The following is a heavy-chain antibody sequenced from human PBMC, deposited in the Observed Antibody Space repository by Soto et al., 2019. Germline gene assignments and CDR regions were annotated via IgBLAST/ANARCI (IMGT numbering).Heavy chain of an antibody. Sequence: QVKLVHSGAEVKKPGASVKVSCKASGYTFTGYYMHWVRQAPGQGLEWMGWINPNSGGTNYAQKVEGRVTMTRDTGISAAGMELSRLRCDDTAVYDCARDHRVVSCDDGGQGALVPGS. CDR1: GYTFTGYY. D-gene: IGHD2-15*01. CDR2: INPNSGGT. J-gene: IGHJ4*02. V-gene: IGHV1-2*02. CDR3: ARDHRVVSCDD.